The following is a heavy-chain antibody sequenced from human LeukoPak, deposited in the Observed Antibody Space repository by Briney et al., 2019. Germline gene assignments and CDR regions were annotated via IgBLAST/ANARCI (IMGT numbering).Heavy chain of an antibody. CDR1: GGTFSSYA. CDR3: ARGVDIVAGGFDY. D-gene: IGHD2-15*01. J-gene: IGHJ4*02. Sequence: ASVKVSCKASGGTFSSYAISWVRQAPGQGLEWMGGIIPIFGTANYAQKFRGRVTITADKSTSTAYMELSSLRSEDTAVYYCARGVDIVAGGFDYWGQGTLVTVSS. CDR2: IIPIFGTA. V-gene: IGHV1-69*06.